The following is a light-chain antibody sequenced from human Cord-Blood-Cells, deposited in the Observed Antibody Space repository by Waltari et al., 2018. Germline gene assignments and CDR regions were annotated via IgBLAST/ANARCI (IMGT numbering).Light chain of an antibody. J-gene: IGLJ1*01. CDR3: CSYAGSSTFYV. Sequence: QSALTQPASVPGSPGQSTTIPCTGPSRDVGSYNLGSWYQQHPGKAPKPMIYEGSKRPSGVSNRFSGSKSGNTASLTISGLQAEDEADYYCCSYAGSSTFYVFGTGTKVTVL. CDR2: EGS. V-gene: IGLV2-23*01. CDR1: SRDVGSYNL.